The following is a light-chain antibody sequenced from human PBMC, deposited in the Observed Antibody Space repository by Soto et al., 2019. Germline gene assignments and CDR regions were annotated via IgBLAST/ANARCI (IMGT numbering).Light chain of an antibody. CDR2: DVS. V-gene: IGLV2-14*03. J-gene: IGLJ2*01. CDR1: SSDVGGYNF. CDR3: TSYTTSSTQV. Sequence: QSVLTQPASVSGSPGQSITISCTGTSSDVGGYNFVSWYQQHPGKAPKLMIYDVSNRPSGVSYRFSGSKSGNTASLTISGLQAEDEDDYYCTSYTTSSTQVFGGGTKLTVL.